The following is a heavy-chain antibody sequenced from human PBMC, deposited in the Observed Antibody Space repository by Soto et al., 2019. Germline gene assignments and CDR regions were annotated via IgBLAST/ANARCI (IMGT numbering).Heavy chain of an antibody. V-gene: IGHV3-33*01. J-gene: IGHJ4*02. CDR2: IWSDGSKK. D-gene: IGHD2-2*01. Sequence: PGGSLRLSCAASGFIFSHYGMHWVRQAPGKGLEWVAIIWSDGSKKYHADSVKGRFTISRDDSNNILFLEMNNLRAEDTAVYYCARDYCRRTSCHDYWGQGTLVTVSS. CDR3: ARDYCRRTSCHDY. CDR1: GFIFSHYG.